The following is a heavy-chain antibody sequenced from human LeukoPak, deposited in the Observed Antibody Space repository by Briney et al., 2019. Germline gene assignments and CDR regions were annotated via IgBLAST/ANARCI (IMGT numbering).Heavy chain of an antibody. D-gene: IGHD3-10*02. CDR1: GFTFSSYE. CDR2: ISSSGSNI. J-gene: IGHJ6*04. CDR3: AELGITMIGGV. V-gene: IGHV3-48*03. Sequence: GGSLRLSCAASGFTFSSYEMNWVRQAPGKGLEWVSYISSSGSNIYYADSVKGRCTISRDNAKNSLYLQMNSLRAEDTAVYYCAELGITMIGGVWGKGTTVTISS.